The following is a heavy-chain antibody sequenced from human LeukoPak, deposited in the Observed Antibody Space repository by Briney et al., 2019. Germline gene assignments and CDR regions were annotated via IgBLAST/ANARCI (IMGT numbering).Heavy chain of an antibody. CDR2: IYYSGST. CDR1: GGSISSSSYY. Sequence: SETLSLTCTVSGGSISSSSYYWGWSRQPPGKGLEWIGSIYYSGSTYYNPSLKSRVTISVDTSKNQFSLKLSSVTAADTAVYYCARDSRRDSSGFFFRKKYYFDYWGQGTLVTVSS. D-gene: IGHD3-22*01. V-gene: IGHV4-39*07. CDR3: ARDSRRDSSGFFFRKKYYFDY. J-gene: IGHJ4*02.